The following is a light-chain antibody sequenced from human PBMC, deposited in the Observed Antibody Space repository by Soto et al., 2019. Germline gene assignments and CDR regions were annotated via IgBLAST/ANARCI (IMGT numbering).Light chain of an antibody. J-gene: IGLJ2*01. CDR3: CSYAGSYLV. CDR1: SSDVGSYNL. CDR2: EGS. V-gene: IGLV2-23*01. Sequence: QSVLTQPASVSGAPGQSITISCTGTSSDVGSYNLVSWYQQHPGKAPKLMIYEGSKRPSGVSNRFSGSKSGNTASLTISGLQAEAEADYYCCSYAGSYLVFGGGTQLTVL.